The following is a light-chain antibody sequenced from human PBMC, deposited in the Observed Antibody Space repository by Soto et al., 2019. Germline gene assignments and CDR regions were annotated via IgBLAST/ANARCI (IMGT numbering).Light chain of an antibody. CDR2: GVS. Sequence: QSALTQPRSVSGSPGQSVTVSCIGTSSDVGGYKSVSWYQQYPGKAPKLMIYGVSERPSGVPNRFSGSKSGNTASLTISGLQAEDEADYYCCSYVGSYSYVFGTGTKVTLL. V-gene: IGLV2-11*01. CDR1: SSDVGGYKS. CDR3: CSYVGSYSYV. J-gene: IGLJ1*01.